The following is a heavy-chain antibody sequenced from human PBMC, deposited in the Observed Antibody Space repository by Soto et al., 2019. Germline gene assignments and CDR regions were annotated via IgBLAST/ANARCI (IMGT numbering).Heavy chain of an antibody. D-gene: IGHD2-15*01. CDR1: GFIVSATY. CDR2: ISNRGDT. J-gene: IGHJ3*02. V-gene: IGHV3-66*01. Sequence: EVQLVESGGGLVQPGGSLRLSCTASGFIVSATYVNWVRQAPGKGLEWVSVISNRGDTHYAESVRGRLSLSRDISDNTLHLQMNNLRVEDTAVYYCAREPRYWRGGSCSITGDAYDIWGQGTMVTVSS. CDR3: AREPRYWRGGSCSITGDAYDI.